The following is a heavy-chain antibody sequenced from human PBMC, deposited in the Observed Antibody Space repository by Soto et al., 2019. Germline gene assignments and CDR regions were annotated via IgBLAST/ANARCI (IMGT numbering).Heavy chain of an antibody. CDR3: ARDNGMAGSFDP. V-gene: IGHV4-34*01. CDR1: GGSFSGYY. CDR2: INHSGST. D-gene: IGHD1-20*01. J-gene: IGHJ5*02. Sequence: SETLSLTCAVYGGSFSGYYWSWIRQPPGKGLEWIGEINHSGSTNYNPSLKSRVTISVDTSKNQFSLKLSSVTAADTAVYYCARDNGMAGSFDPWGQGTLVTVSS.